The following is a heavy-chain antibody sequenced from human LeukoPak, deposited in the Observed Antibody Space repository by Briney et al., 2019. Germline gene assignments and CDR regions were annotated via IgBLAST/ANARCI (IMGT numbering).Heavy chain of an antibody. V-gene: IGHV1-46*01. CDR3: ARHPSPQLHHFDY. D-gene: IGHD2-2*01. CDR1: GYTFTSYY. Sequence: ASVKVSCKASGYTFTSYYMHWVRQAPGQGLEWMGIINPSGDSASYEQRFQGRLTMTRDTSTNTVYMELSSLRSEDTAVYYCARHPSPQLHHFDYWGQGTLVTVSS. CDR2: INPSGDSA. J-gene: IGHJ4*02.